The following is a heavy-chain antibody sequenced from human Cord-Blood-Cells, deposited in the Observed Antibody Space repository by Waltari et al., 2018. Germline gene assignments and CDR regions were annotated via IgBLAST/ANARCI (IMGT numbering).Heavy chain of an antibody. J-gene: IGHJ6*03. CDR3: AKVAGSGGSYYYYYYMDV. D-gene: IGHD1-26*01. V-gene: IGHV3-30*18. CDR2: IWYDGSNK. Sequence: QVQLVESGGGVVQPGRSLRLSCAASGFTFSRYGMHWVRQAPGKGLEWVAVIWYDGSNKYYADSVKGRFTISRDNSKNTLYLQMNSLRAEDTAMYYCAKVAGSGGSYYYYYYMDVWGKGTTVTVSS. CDR1: GFTFSRYG.